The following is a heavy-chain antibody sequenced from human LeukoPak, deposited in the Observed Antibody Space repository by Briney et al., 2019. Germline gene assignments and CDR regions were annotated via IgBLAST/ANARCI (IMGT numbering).Heavy chain of an antibody. V-gene: IGHV3-53*01. D-gene: IGHD5-18*01. Sequence: PGGSLRLSCAASGFTVSSNYMSWVRQAPGKGLEWVSVIYSGGSTYYADSVKGRFTISRDNAKNSLFLQMNSLRAEDTAVYYCVSTATFDYWGQGTLVTVSS. CDR3: VSTATFDY. CDR1: GFTVSSNY. CDR2: IYSGGST. J-gene: IGHJ4*02.